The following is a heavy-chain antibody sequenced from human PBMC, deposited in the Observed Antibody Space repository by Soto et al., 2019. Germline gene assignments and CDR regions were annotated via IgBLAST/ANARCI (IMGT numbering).Heavy chain of an antibody. J-gene: IGHJ4*02. V-gene: IGHV3-23*01. CDR2: ISGSGRST. D-gene: IGHD3-10*01. CDR3: AKDYYDSGNHYRDFFDH. CDR1: GFTFSSYA. Sequence: EVQLLESGGGLVQPGGSLRLSCAASGFTFSSYAMSWVRQAPGKGLEWVSTISGSGRSTYYADSVKGRLTISRDSSKNTLYMQMNSLRAEDTAVYYCAKDYYDSGNHYRDFFDHWGQGTPVTVSS.